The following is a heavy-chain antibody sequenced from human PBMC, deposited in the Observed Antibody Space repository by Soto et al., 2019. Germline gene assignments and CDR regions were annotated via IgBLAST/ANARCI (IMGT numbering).Heavy chain of an antibody. D-gene: IGHD2-15*01. J-gene: IGHJ4*02. CDR2: ISAYNGNT. CDR3: ARSGGGRPWYYFDY. Sequence: ASVKVSCKASGYTFTSYGISWVRQAPGQGLEWMGWISAYNGNTNYAQKLQGRVTMTTDTSTSTAYMELRTLRSDDTAVYYCARSGGGRPWYYFDYWGQGTLVTVSS. CDR1: GYTFTSYG. V-gene: IGHV1-18*01.